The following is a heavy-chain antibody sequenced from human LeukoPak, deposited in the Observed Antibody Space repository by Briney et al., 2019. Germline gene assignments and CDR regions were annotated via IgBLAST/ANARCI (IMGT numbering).Heavy chain of an antibody. CDR3: TRTQDVTAIDY. V-gene: IGHV4-39*01. Sequence: SETLSLTCTVSGGSVSSGSYYWSWIRQPPGKGLEWIGSIYYSGSTYYNPSLKSRVTISVDTSKNQFSLKLSSVTAADTAVYYCTRTQDVTAIDYWGQGTLVTVSS. CDR2: IYYSGST. CDR1: GGSVSSGSYY. D-gene: IGHD2-21*02. J-gene: IGHJ4*02.